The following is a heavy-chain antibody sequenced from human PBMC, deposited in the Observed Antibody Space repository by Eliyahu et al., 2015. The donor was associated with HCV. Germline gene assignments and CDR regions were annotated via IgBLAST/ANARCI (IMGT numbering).Heavy chain of an antibody. CDR3: GRYGDYGRDHFDY. D-gene: IGHD4-17*01. CDR2: IKQDESEK. Sequence: EVQLVESGGGLVQPGGSLRLSCAASGFXXSKYWMXWVRQAPGKGLEWVGNIKQDESEKYYVDSVKGRFTISRDNTKNSLYLQMISLRAEDTAVYYCGRYGDYGRDHFDYWGQGTLVTVSS. V-gene: IGHV3-7*01. CDR1: GFXXSKYW. J-gene: IGHJ4*02.